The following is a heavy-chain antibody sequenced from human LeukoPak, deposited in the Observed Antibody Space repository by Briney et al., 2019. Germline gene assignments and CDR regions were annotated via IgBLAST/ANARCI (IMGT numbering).Heavy chain of an antibody. J-gene: IGHJ4*02. CDR2: INHSGST. V-gene: IGHV4-34*01. Sequence: SGTLSLTCAVYGGSFSGDYWSWSRQPPGKGLEWIGEINHSGSTNYNPSLKSRVTISVDTSKNQFSLELSSVTAADTAVYYCARGIVVVPAASKKIDYWGQGTLVTVSS. CDR3: ARGIVVVPAASKKIDY. CDR1: GGSFSGDY. D-gene: IGHD2-2*01.